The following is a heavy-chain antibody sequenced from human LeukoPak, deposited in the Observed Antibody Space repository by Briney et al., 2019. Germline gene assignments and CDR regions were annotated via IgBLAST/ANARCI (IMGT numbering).Heavy chain of an antibody. J-gene: IGHJ4*02. D-gene: IGHD5-12*01. CDR1: GGSISSSSYY. CDR2: IYYSGST. CDR3: ARGLWSGYDFGTYFDY. V-gene: IGHV4-39*07. Sequence: PSETLSLTCTVSGGSISSSSYYWGWIRQPPGKGLEWIGSIYYSGSTYYNPSLKSRVTISVDTSKNQFSLKLSSVTAADTAVYYCARGLWSGYDFGTYFDYWGQGTLVTVSS.